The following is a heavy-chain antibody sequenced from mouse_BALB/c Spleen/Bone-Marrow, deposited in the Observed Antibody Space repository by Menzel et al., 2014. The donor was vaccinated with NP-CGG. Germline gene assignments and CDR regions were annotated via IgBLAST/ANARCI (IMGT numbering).Heavy chain of an antibody. V-gene: IGHV1S81*02. Sequence: VQLQQSGAELVKPGASVKLSCKASGYTFTSYWTHLVKQRPGQGLEWIGEINPSNGRTNYNEKFKSKATLTVDKSSSTAYMQLSSLTSEDSAVYYCARGGFDSWGEGTTLTVSS. CDR1: GYTFTSYW. J-gene: IGHJ2*01. CDR3: ARGGFDS. CDR2: INPSNGRT.